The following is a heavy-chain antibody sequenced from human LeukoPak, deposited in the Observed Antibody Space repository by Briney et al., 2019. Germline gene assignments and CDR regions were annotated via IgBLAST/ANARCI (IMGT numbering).Heavy chain of an antibody. Sequence: GLEWIGYIYYSGSTNYNPSLKSRVTISVDTSKNQFSLKLTSVTAADTAVYYCARGSGWYFYWGQGTLVTVSS. V-gene: IGHV4-59*08. CDR3: ARGSGWYFY. J-gene: IGHJ4*02. D-gene: IGHD6-19*01. CDR2: IYYSGST.